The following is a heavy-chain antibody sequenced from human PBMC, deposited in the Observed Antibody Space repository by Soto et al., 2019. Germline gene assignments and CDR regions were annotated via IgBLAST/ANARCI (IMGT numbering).Heavy chain of an antibody. CDR1: GFTFSGYW. J-gene: IGHJ4*02. CDR3: ARPLFPWGNIVATRGFAY. V-gene: IGHV3-74*01. CDR2: SNSDGTGI. D-gene: IGHD5-12*01. Sequence: PGGSLRLSCAASGFTFSGYWMHWARQVPGKGLMWVARSNSDGTGISYADSVEGRFTISRDNVKNILFLQMNSLTAEDTAVYYCARPLFPWGNIVATRGFAYWGQGALVTVSS.